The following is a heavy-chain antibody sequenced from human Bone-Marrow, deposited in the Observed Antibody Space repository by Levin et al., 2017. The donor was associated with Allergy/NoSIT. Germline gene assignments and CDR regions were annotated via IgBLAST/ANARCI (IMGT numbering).Heavy chain of an antibody. CDR3: ANTYTTFVRGSVDV. CDR2: ISSSGTNT. Sequence: TPGGSLRLSCAASGFTFSNFYMSWIRQAPAQGLEWVSHISSSGTNTFYADSVKGRFTVSRDNTRNLVYLKMDNLRTEDTGVYYCANTYTTFVRGSVDVWGQGTTVTVSS. CDR1: GFTFSNFY. V-gene: IGHV3-11*01. D-gene: IGHD3-3*01. J-gene: IGHJ6*02.